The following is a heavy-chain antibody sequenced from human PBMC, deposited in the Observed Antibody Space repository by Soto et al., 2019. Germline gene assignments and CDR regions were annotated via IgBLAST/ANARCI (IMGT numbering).Heavy chain of an antibody. Sequence: AGGSLRLSCAASGFTFSSYAMSWVRQAPGKGLEWVSTISGSGVNTYYADSVKGRFTISRDNSEKTLYLQMNSLRAEDTAIFYFAKGVRTWWDVNLYNWFDPWGQGTLVTVSS. CDR1: GFTFSSYA. CDR2: ISGSGVNT. CDR3: AKGVRTWWDVNLYNWFDP. J-gene: IGHJ5*02. D-gene: IGHD2-15*01. V-gene: IGHV3-23*01.